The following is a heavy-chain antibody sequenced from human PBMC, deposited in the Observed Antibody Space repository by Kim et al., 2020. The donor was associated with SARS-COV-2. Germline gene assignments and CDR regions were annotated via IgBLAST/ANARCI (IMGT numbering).Heavy chain of an antibody. D-gene: IGHD3-16*01. CDR1: GFTFSSYA. V-gene: IGHV3-30-3*01. CDR2: ISYDGSNK. J-gene: IGHJ4*02. CDR3: ARAQTIMSNDY. Sequence: GGSLRLSCAASGFTFSSYAMHWVRQAPGKGLEWVAVISYDGSNKYYADSVKGRFTISRDNSKNTLYLQMNSLRAEDTAVYYCARAQTIMSNDYWGQGTLVTVSS.